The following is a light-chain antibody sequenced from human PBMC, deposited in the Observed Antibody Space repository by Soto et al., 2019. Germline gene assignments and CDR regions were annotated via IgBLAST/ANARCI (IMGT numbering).Light chain of an antibody. CDR2: INDDGTF. Sequence: QLVLTQSPSATASLGASVRLTCTLNSEYSANAITWHQQLAQTGPRYVMKINDDGTFDRGVGIPDRFSGSSSGSERYLTISSLQSGDEADYYCHTWGAGFQLFGGGTKLTVL. CDR1: SEYSANA. V-gene: IGLV4-69*01. J-gene: IGLJ2*01. CDR3: HTWGAGFQL.